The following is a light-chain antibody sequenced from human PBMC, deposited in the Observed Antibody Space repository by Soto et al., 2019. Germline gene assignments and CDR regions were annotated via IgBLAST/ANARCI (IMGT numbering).Light chain of an antibody. CDR2: DSS. CDR1: QDITNH. J-gene: IGKJ3*01. CDR3: QKHDGVPQ. Sequence: DIQVTQSPSSLSASVGDRVTITCQASQDITNHLNWYQHKPGKAPKLLICDSSDLETGVPSRFSGRGSGTYFTLTISSLQPEHIATYYCQKHDGVPQFGPGTRIDIK. V-gene: IGKV1-33*01.